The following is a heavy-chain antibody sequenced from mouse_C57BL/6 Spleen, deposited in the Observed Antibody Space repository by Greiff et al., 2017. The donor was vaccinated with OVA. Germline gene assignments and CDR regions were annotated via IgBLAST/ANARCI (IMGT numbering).Heavy chain of an antibody. Sequence: EVQVVESGGDLVKPGGSLKLSCAASGFTFSSYGMSWVRQTPDKRLEWVATISSGGSYTYYPDSVKGRFTISRDNAKNTLYLQMSSLKSEDTAMYYCAREGDVSYAMDYWGQGTSVTVSS. J-gene: IGHJ4*01. V-gene: IGHV5-6*01. D-gene: IGHD3-3*01. CDR3: AREGDVSYAMDY. CDR2: ISSGGSYT. CDR1: GFTFSSYG.